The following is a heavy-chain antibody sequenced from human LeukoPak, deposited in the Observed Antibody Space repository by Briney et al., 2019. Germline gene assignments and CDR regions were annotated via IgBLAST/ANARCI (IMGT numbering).Heavy chain of an antibody. V-gene: IGHV3-64*01. J-gene: IGHJ3*02. CDR2: ISSNGGST. CDR3: ARDRFYAFDI. CDR1: GFTFSSYA. Sequence: GGSLRLSCAASGFTFSSYAMHWVRQAPGKGLEYVSAISSNGGSTYYANSVKGRFTISRDNSKNTLYLQMGSLRAEDMAVYYCARDRFYAFDIWGQGTMVTVSS.